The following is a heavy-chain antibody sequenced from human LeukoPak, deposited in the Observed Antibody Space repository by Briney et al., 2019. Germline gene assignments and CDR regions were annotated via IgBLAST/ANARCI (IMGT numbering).Heavy chain of an antibody. CDR1: GFTFSSYG. D-gene: IGHD6-13*01. CDR2: ISSSGGDT. J-gene: IGHJ5*02. CDR3: AHPTEYSSSWYGNWFDP. Sequence: SGGSLRLSCAASGFTFSSYGMSWVRQAPGKGLEWVSTISSSGGDTYYADSVKGRFTISRDNSKNTLYLQMNSLRAEDTAVYYCAHPTEYSSSWYGNWFDPWGQGTLVTVSS. V-gene: IGHV3-23*01.